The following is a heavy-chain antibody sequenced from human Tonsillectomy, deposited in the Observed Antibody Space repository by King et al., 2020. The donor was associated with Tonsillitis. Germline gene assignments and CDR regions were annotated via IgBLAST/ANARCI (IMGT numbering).Heavy chain of an antibody. J-gene: IGHJ3*02. CDR2: IYYSGST. D-gene: IGHD2-2*01. CDR3: ARRATGIVVVPATRDAFDI. Sequence: QLQESGPGLVKPSETLSLTCKVSGGSISSSSYFWDWIRQPPGKGLEWIGSIYYSGSTYYNPSLKSRVTISVDTSKNQFSLKLSSVTAADTAVYYGARRATGIVVVPATRDAFDIWGQGTMVTVSS. V-gene: IGHV4-39*01. CDR1: GGSISSSSYF.